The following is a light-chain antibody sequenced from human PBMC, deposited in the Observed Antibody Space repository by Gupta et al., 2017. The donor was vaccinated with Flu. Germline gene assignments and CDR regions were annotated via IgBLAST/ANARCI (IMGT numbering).Light chain of an antibody. J-gene: IGKJ1*01. Sequence: DIQMTQSPSSQPASVGDRVTITCRTNQSIRIYLNWYQQKPGKVPQLLIYAASSLRSGVASRFSDNGSGTEFTLTINRRQPEDFATYYCQQKDRFPWTFGQGTKVQI. CDR2: AAS. CDR1: QSIRIY. CDR3: QQKDRFPWT. V-gene: IGKV1-39*01.